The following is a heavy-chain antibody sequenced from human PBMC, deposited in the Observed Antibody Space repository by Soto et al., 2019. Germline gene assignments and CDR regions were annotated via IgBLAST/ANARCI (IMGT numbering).Heavy chain of an antibody. CDR2: IYHSGST. CDR3: ARGGRRAGTPLWWFAP. V-gene: IGHV4-30-2*01. Sequence: TLSLTCAVSGGSISSGGYSWGWIRQPPGRGLEWIGYIYHSGSTCYNPSLKSRVTISVGRSKSQFSLKLRSVTAAHTPVYYRARGGRRAGTPLWWFAPWRPGTLVTV. D-gene: IGHD1-1*01. J-gene: IGHJ5*02. CDR1: GGSISSGGYS.